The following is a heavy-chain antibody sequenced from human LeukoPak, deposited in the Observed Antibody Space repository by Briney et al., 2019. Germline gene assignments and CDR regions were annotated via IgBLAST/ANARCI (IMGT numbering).Heavy chain of an antibody. CDR1: GFTFSSYW. J-gene: IGHJ6*03. Sequence: GGSLRLSCAASGFTFSSYWMSWVRQAPGKGLEWVANIKQDGSEKYYVDSVEGRFTISRDNAKNSLYLQMNSLRAEDTAVYYCARGGGIAARGYYYYYMDVWGKGTTVTVSS. CDR3: ARGGGIAARGYYYYYMDV. CDR2: IKQDGSEK. D-gene: IGHD6-6*01. V-gene: IGHV3-7*01.